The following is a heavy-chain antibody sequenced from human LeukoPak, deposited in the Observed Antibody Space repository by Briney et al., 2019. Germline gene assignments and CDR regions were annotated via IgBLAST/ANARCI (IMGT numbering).Heavy chain of an antibody. D-gene: IGHD1-14*01. CDR1: GFTVITND. CDR3: ARGVEPLAANTLAY. V-gene: IGHV3-53*01. CDR2: LYSDGNT. J-gene: IGHJ4*02. Sequence: GGSLGLSCAASGFTVITNDMTWVRQAPGKGLEWVSVLYSDGNTKYADSVQGRFTISRDNSENTLYLEMNSLSPDDTAVYYCARGVEPLAANTLAYWGQGTPVTVSS.